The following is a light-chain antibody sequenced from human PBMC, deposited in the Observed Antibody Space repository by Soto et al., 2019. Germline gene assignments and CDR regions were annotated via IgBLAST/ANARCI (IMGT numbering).Light chain of an antibody. Sequence: QSVLTQPASVSGAPGQSSTSSCTGTSSDVGDYNYVSWYQQHPGQAPELMIYEVSTRPSGVSNRFSCSKSGTTDYLTISGLKDEDEADYYFSSYTSSSTLVFGTGTKVTVL. CDR1: SSDVGDYNY. V-gene: IGLV2-14*01. CDR3: SSYTSSSTLV. J-gene: IGLJ1*01. CDR2: EVS.